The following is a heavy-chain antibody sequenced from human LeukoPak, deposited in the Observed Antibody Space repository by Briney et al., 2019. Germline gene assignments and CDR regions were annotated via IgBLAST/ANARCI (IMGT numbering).Heavy chain of an antibody. D-gene: IGHD1/OR15-1a*01. CDR1: GFTFSDYA. V-gene: IGHV3-9*01. Sequence: PGRSLRLSCAASGFTFSDYAMHWVRQVPGKGLEWVGGSSWNSGTIAYGESVKGRATISRDNARNSLYLEVNRLRVEDTALYYCAKDLAVGTSPRVYAFDVWGQGSLVTVPS. J-gene: IGHJ3*01. CDR2: SSWNSGTI. CDR3: AKDLAVGTSPRVYAFDV.